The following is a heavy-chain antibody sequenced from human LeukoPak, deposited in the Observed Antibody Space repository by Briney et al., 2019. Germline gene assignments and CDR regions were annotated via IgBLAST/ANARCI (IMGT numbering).Heavy chain of an antibody. Sequence: SETLSLTCTVSGGSISSYYWSWIRQPPGRGLECIGYIYYSGSTNYNPSLKSRVTISVDTSKNQFSLRLSSVTAADTAVYYCARDTYYYDSSGYPVGYFDYWGQGTLVTVSS. CDR2: IYYSGST. J-gene: IGHJ4*02. V-gene: IGHV4-59*01. CDR1: GGSISSYY. D-gene: IGHD3-22*01. CDR3: ARDTYYYDSSGYPVGYFDY.